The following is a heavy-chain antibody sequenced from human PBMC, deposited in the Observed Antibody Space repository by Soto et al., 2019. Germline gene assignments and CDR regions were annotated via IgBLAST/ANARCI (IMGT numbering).Heavy chain of an antibody. D-gene: IGHD5-18*01. CDR3: ARDRARDTAMVTWNYYYGMDV. Sequence: KASETLSLTCTVSGGSISSGDYYWSWIRQPPGKGLEWIVYIYYSGSTYYNPSLKSRVTISVDTSKNQFSLKLSSVTAADTAVYYCARDRARDTAMVTWNYYYGMDVWGQGTTVTVSS. J-gene: IGHJ6*02. CDR1: GGSISSGDYY. CDR2: IYYSGST. V-gene: IGHV4-30-4*01.